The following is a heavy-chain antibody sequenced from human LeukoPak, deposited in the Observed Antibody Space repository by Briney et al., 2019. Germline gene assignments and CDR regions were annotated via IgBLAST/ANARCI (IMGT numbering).Heavy chain of an antibody. V-gene: IGHV3-21*01. CDR1: GFTFSSYS. J-gene: IGHJ4*02. Sequence: GGSLRLSCAASGFTFSSYSMNWVRQAPGKGLEWVSSISSSSSYIYYADSVKGRFTISRDNAKNSLYLQMNSLRAEDTAVYYCARDPYSGYEGPYYWGQGTLVTVSS. CDR3: ARDPYSGYEGPYY. CDR2: ISSSSSYI. D-gene: IGHD5-12*01.